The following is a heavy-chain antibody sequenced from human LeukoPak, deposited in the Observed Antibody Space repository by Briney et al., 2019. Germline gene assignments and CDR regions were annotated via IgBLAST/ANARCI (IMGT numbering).Heavy chain of an antibody. CDR1: GFTFSSYG. Sequence: GGSLRLSCAASGFTFSSYGMHWVRQAPGKGLEWVAVISFDASNKYYADSVKGRFTISRDTAKSTVYLQMNSLRAEDTAVYYCATVFDYWGQGTLVTVSS. V-gene: IGHV3-30*03. J-gene: IGHJ4*02. CDR3: ATVFDY. CDR2: ISFDASNK. D-gene: IGHD1-1*01.